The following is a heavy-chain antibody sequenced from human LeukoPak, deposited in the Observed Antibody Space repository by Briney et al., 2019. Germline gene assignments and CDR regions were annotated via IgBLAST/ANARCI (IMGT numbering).Heavy chain of an antibody. V-gene: IGHV3-9*01. CDR1: GFTLDDYA. Sequence: GGSLRLSCAASGFTLDDYAMHGVRQAPGKGLEWVSGISWNSGSIGYADSVKGRFTISRDNAKNSLYLQMNSLRAEDTALYYCAKAEARITGTNGSYYYYYMDVWGKGTTVTVSS. J-gene: IGHJ6*03. CDR3: AKAEARITGTNGSYYYYYMDV. D-gene: IGHD1/OR15-1a*01. CDR2: ISWNSGSI.